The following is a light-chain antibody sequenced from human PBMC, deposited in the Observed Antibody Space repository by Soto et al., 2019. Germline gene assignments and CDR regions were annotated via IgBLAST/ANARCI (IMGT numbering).Light chain of an antibody. Sequence: QSVLSQPPSAPGPPGQSVTISCAGTSSDVGGYNYVSWYQQHPGKAPKLMIYEVSKRPSGAPDRFSGSKSGNTASLTVSGLQAEDEADYYCSSYAGSNNFVFGTGTKVTVL. V-gene: IGLV2-8*01. CDR1: SSDVGGYNY. CDR2: EVS. J-gene: IGLJ1*01. CDR3: SSYAGSNNFV.